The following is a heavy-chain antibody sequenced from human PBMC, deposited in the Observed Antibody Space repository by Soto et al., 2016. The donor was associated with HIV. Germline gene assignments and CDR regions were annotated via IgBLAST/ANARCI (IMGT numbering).Heavy chain of an antibody. Sequence: EVQLLESGEAWYSLGSLRLSCAASGFTFSSYAMSWVRQAPGKGLEWVSAISGSGGSTYYADSVKGRFTISRDNSKNTLYLQMNSLRAEDTAVYYCAKVLDYYYYMDVWGKGTTVTVSS. V-gene: IGHV3-23*01. CDR3: AKVLDYYYYMDV. J-gene: IGHJ6*03. CDR2: ISGSGGST. CDR1: GFTFSSYA.